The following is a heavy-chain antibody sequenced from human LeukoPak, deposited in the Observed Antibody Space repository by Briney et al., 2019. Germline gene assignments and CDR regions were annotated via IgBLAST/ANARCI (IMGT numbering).Heavy chain of an antibody. V-gene: IGHV4-59*08. CDR2: VYYSGIT. CDR3: ARYLTSGDYFDY. J-gene: IGHJ4*02. D-gene: IGHD3-9*01. Sequence: SETLSLTCTASGGSISTYYWSWLRQPPGKGLEWIGYVYYSGITDYNPSLKSRVTISVDTSKSQFSLKLSSVTAADTAVYYCARYLTSGDYFDYWGQGTLVTVSS. CDR1: GGSISTYY.